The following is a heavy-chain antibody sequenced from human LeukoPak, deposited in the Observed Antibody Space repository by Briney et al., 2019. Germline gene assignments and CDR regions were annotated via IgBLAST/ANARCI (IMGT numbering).Heavy chain of an antibody. Sequence: GASVRVSCKASGYTFTSYYIHLVRQAPGQGFEWMAIINPSDGSTTNSQKFQGRVTMTRDTSTSTVYMELRALRSEDTHLYYCARIRDGYNDAYDIWGQGTMVTVSS. J-gene: IGHJ3*02. CDR2: INPSDGST. V-gene: IGHV1-46*01. D-gene: IGHD5-24*01. CDR1: GYTFTSYY. CDR3: ARIRDGYNDAYDI.